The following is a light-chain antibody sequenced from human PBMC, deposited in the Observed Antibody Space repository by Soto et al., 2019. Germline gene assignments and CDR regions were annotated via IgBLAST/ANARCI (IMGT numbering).Light chain of an antibody. CDR2: WAS. Sequence: DIVLTQSPDSLALALGERATITCKSSQSVLYSSNKKNYLAWYQQKPGQPPKLAIYWASARESGVPDRFSGSGYATDFTLSISSLQSEDGAVYYCQQYYSSPFTFGGGNKVEIK. J-gene: IGKJ4*01. V-gene: IGKV4-1*01. CDR1: QSVLYSSNKKNY. CDR3: QQYYSSPFT.